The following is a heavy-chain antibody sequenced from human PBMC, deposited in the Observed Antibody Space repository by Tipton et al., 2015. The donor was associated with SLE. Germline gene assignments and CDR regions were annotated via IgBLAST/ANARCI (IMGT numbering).Heavy chain of an antibody. CDR2: FHSSGIL. CDR1: GGSINSFY. J-gene: IGHJ4*02. D-gene: IGHD1-26*01. Sequence: TLSLTCTVSGGSINSFYWTWVRQPAGKGLEWIGHFHSSGILNYNPSFKSRVTMSGDTSKNQLSLKLNAVTAADTAVYYCARGGGSYYDYWGQGTLVTVSS. CDR3: ARGGGSYYDY. V-gene: IGHV4-4*07.